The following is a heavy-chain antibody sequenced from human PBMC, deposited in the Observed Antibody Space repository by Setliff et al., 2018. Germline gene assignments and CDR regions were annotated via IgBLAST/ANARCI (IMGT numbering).Heavy chain of an antibody. J-gene: IGHJ6*03. D-gene: IGHD3-10*01. CDR3: AREAHFGDYYYYMDV. CDR2: INPAGAKT. V-gene: IGHV3-23*01. Sequence: PGGSLRLSCAVSGLTFSSYAMNWVRQAPGKGLEWVSNINPAGAKTYYADSVKGRFTISRDNSKNELYLQMNSVRADDTAVYFCAREAHFGDYYYYMDVWGKGTTVTVSS. CDR1: GLTFSSYA.